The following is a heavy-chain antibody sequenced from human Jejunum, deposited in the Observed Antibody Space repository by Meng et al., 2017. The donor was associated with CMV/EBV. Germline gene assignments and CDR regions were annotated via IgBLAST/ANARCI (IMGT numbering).Heavy chain of an antibody. D-gene: IGHD3-22*01. CDR2: ISNGGSTR. V-gene: IGHV3-48*03. J-gene: IGHJ4*02. CDR3: ARGGGLGSYYDDTGYFH. CDR1: INNYE. Sequence: INNYEMNWVRQTPGKGLEWVSYISNGGSTRHYADSVKGRFTISRDDAKNSLYLQMNSLSAEDTAIYYCARGGGLGSYYDDTGYFHWGQGTLVTVSS.